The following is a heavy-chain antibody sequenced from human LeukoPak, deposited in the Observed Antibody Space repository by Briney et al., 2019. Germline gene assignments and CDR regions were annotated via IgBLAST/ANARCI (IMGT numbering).Heavy chain of an antibody. CDR2: ISISGSTI. J-gene: IGHJ6*02. V-gene: IGHV3-48*03. CDR3: ARAPHYYGSGSYSPGGMDV. CDR1: GFGFSGHE. Sequence: PGGSLRLSCAVSGFGFSGHEMNWVRQAPGKGMEWVSYISISGSTILYADSVRGRFTISRDNAKNSLNLQMNSLRAEDTAVYYCARAPHYYGSGSYSPGGMDVWGQGTTVTVSS. D-gene: IGHD3-10*01.